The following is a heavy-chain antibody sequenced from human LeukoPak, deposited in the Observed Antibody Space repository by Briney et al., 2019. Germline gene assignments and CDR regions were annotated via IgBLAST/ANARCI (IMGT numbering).Heavy chain of an antibody. V-gene: IGHV3-30*04. CDR2: ISYDGSNK. D-gene: IGHD3-10*01. Sequence: PGGSLRLSCAASGFTFSSYAMSWVRQAPGKGLEWVAVISYDGSNKYYADSVKGRFTISRDNSKNTLYLQMNSLRAEDTAVYYCARSGSGSSLYYFDYWGQGTLVTVSS. CDR3: ARSGSGSSLYYFDY. CDR1: GFTFSSYA. J-gene: IGHJ4*02.